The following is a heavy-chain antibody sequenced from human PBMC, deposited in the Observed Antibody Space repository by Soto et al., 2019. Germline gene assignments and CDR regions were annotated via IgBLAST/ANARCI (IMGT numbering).Heavy chain of an antibody. CDR2: IIPIFGTA. J-gene: IGHJ6*02. Sequence: QVQLVQSGAEVKKPGSSVKVSCKASGGTFSSYAISWVRQAPGQGLEWMGGIIPIFGTANYAQKFQGRVTITADESTSTDYMELSSLRSEDTAVYYCARVPPYCSSTSCYEDYYYGMDVWGQGTTVTVSS. CDR3: ARVPPYCSSTSCYEDYYYGMDV. V-gene: IGHV1-69*01. CDR1: GGTFSSYA. D-gene: IGHD2-2*01.